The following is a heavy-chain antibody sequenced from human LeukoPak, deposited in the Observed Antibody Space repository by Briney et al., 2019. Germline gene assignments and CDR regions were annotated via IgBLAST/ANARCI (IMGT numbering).Heavy chain of an antibody. D-gene: IGHD4-23*01. Sequence: SETLSLTCTVSGGSISSYYWSWIRQPPGKGLDWIGYIYYSGSTNYNPSLKSRVTISVDTSKNQFSLKLSSVTAADTAVYYCARVGTYGGDDHWGQGTLVTVSP. V-gene: IGHV4-59*01. CDR2: IYYSGST. CDR3: ARVGTYGGDDH. J-gene: IGHJ4*02. CDR1: GGSISSYY.